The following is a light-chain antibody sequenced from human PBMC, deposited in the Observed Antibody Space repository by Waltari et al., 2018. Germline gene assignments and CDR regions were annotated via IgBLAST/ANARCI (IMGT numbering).Light chain of an antibody. J-gene: IGLJ2*01. Sequence: QSVLTQPPSMSGAPGQRVTISCTGSSSNTGAGYDVHWYQQLPGTAPKLLIYGNINRPSGVPDRFSGSKSGTSASLAITGLQAEDEADYYCQSYDSSLSGGVFGGGTKLTVL. V-gene: IGLV1-40*01. CDR1: SSNTGAGYD. CDR2: GNI. CDR3: QSYDSSLSGGV.